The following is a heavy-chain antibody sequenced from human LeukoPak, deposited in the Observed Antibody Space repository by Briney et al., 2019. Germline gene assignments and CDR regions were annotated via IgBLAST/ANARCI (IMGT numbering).Heavy chain of an antibody. CDR2: INTDGSST. J-gene: IGHJ4*02. CDR3: ARGAACFDY. CDR1: GCTFSSYW. V-gene: IGHV3-74*01. Sequence: GGSLRLSCAASGCTFSSYWMHWVRQAPGKGLVWVSRINTDGSSTSYADSVKGRFTISIDNDKKTLYLQMNSLRAEDTAVYYCARGAACFDYWGQGTLVTVSS. D-gene: IGHD2-15*01.